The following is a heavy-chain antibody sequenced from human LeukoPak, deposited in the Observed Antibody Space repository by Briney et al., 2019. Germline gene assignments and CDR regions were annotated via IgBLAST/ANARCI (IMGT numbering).Heavy chain of an antibody. CDR2: ISAYNGNT. CDR3: ARVTIFGALPTGYFDY. V-gene: IGHV1-18*01. J-gene: IGHJ4*02. Sequence: ASVKVSCKASGYTFTSYGISWVRQAPGQGLEWMGWISAYNGNTNYAQKLQGRVTMTTDTSTSTAYMELRSLRSEDTAVYYCARVTIFGALPTGYFDYWGQGTLVTVSS. D-gene: IGHD3-3*01. CDR1: GYTFTSYG.